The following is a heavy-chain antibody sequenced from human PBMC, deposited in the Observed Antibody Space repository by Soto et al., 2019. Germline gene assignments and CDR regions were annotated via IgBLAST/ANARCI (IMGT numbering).Heavy chain of an antibody. Sequence: GGSLRLSCAASGFTFSSYAMSWVRQAPGKGLEWVSAISGSGGSTYYADSVKGRFTISRDNSKNTLYLQMNSLRAEDTAVYYCAKVYPISPYDILTGYFVYWGQGTLVTVSS. CDR1: GFTFSSYA. J-gene: IGHJ4*02. V-gene: IGHV3-23*01. D-gene: IGHD3-9*01. CDR3: AKVYPISPYDILTGYFVY. CDR2: ISGSGGST.